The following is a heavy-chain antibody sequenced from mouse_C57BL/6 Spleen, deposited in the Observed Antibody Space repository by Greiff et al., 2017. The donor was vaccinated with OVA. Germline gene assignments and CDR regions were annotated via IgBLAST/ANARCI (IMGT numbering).Heavy chain of an antibody. CDR1: GYAFTNYL. D-gene: IGHD4-1*01. V-gene: IGHV1-54*01. Sequence: QVQLQQSGAELVRPGTSVKVSCKASGYAFTNYLIEWVKQRPGQGLEWIGVINPGSGGTNYNEKFKGKATLTADKSSSTAYMQLSSLTSEDSAVYFCAREGITGTGDYWGQGTTLTVSS. J-gene: IGHJ2*01. CDR2: INPGSGGT. CDR3: AREGITGTGDY.